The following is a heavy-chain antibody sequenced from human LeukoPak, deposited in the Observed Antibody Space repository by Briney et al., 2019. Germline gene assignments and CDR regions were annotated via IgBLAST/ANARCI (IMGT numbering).Heavy chain of an antibody. CDR1: GYTFTSYY. CDR2: INPNSGGT. D-gene: IGHD2-2*01. V-gene: IGHV1-2*02. CDR3: ARAGYCSSTSCYANWFDP. J-gene: IGHJ5*02. Sequence: ASVKVSCKASGYTFTSYYMHWVRQAPGQGLEWMGWINPNSGGTNYAQKFQGRVTMTRDTSISTAYMELSRLRSDDTAVYYCARAGYCSSTSCYANWFDPWGQGTLVTVSS.